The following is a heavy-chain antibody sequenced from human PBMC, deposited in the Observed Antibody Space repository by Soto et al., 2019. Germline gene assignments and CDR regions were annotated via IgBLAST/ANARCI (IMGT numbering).Heavy chain of an antibody. CDR3: ARLGWDLKVGRGNYFDY. D-gene: IGHD1-26*01. CDR2: IYPGDSDT. Sequence: GESLKISCKGSGYSFTSYWIGWVRQMPGKGLEWMGIIYPGDSDTRYSPSFQGQVTISADKSTSTAYLQWSSLKASVTAMYYCARLGWDLKVGRGNYFDYWGQGTLVTVSS. V-gene: IGHV5-51*01. J-gene: IGHJ4*02. CDR1: GYSFTSYW.